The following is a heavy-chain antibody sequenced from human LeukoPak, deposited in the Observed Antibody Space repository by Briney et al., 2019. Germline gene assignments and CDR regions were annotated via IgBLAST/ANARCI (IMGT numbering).Heavy chain of an antibody. D-gene: IGHD2-8*01. V-gene: IGHV3-23*01. J-gene: IGHJ4*02. CDR1: GFTFSTYA. CDR3: AKDMVWAHYYFDY. Sequence: GGSLRLSCAASGFTFSTYAISWVRQAPGKGLEWLSVISGRANSAYYADSVKGRFTISRDNSQNTVSLQMNSLRAEDTAAYFCAKDMVWAHYYFDYWGQGTVVTVSS. CDR2: ISGRANSA.